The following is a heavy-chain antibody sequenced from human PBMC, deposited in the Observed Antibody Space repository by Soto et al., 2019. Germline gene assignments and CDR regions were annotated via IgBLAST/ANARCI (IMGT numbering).Heavy chain of an antibody. CDR3: AKDRRYSTGWYFYFDY. Sequence: GGSLRLSCAASGFTFSSYGMHWVRQAPGKGLEWVAVISYDGSNKYYADSVKGRLTICRDHSKNTLYLQMNSLRAEDTAVYYCAKDRRYSTGWYFYFDYWGQGTLVTVSS. CDR2: ISYDGSNK. V-gene: IGHV3-30*18. CDR1: GFTFSSYG. D-gene: IGHD6-19*01. J-gene: IGHJ4*02.